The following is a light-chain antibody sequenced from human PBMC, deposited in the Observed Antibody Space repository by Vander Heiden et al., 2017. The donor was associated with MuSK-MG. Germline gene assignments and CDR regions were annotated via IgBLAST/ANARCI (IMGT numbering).Light chain of an antibody. CDR2: DAS. CDR3: QQGWT. J-gene: IGKJ1*01. V-gene: IGKV1-5*01. Sequence: DIQMTQSPSTLSASVGDRVTITCRASQSISSWLAWYQQKPGKAPKLLIYDASSLESGVPSRFSGSGSGTEFTLTISSLQPDDFATYYCQQGWTFGRGTKVEIK. CDR1: QSISSW.